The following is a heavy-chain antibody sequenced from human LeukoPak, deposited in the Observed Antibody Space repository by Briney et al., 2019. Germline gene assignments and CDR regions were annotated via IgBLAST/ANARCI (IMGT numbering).Heavy chain of an antibody. V-gene: IGHV4-4*02. D-gene: IGHD2-15*01. CDR3: ARSGQSGYCSGGSCYSLDY. J-gene: IGHJ4*02. CDR2: IYHSGSA. Sequence: PSETLSLTCAVSGGSISSSNWWSWVRQPPGKGLEWIGEIYHSGSANYNPSLKSRVTISVDTSKNQFSLKLSSVTAEDTAVYYCARSGQSGYCSGGSCYSLDYWGQGTLVTVSS. CDR1: GGSISSSNW.